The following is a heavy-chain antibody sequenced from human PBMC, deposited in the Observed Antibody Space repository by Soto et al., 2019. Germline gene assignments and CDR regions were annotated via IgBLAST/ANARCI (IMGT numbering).Heavy chain of an antibody. CDR1: GGSISSGDYY. V-gene: IGHV4-30-4*01. J-gene: IGHJ4*02. Sequence: PSETLSLTCTVSGGSISSGDYYWSWIRQPPGKGLEWIGYIYSSGSTYYNPSLKSRVTISVDTSKNQFSLKLSSVTAADTAVYYCARVGNADYSNFDWGQGTLVTVSS. CDR2: IYSSGST. CDR3: ARVGNADYSNFD. D-gene: IGHD4-4*01.